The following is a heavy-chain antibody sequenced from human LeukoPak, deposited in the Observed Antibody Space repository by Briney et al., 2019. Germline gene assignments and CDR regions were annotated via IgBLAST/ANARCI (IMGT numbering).Heavy chain of an antibody. Sequence: SETLSLTCTVSGGSLSSSSYYWGWIRQPPGKGLEWIGSIYYSGSTYYNPSLKSRVTISVDTSKNQFSLKLSSVTAADTAMYYCARTYSARDAFDPWGQGILVTVSS. CDR2: IYYSGST. J-gene: IGHJ5*02. D-gene: IGHD5-12*01. CDR1: GGSLSSSSYY. CDR3: ARTYSARDAFDP. V-gene: IGHV4-39*01.